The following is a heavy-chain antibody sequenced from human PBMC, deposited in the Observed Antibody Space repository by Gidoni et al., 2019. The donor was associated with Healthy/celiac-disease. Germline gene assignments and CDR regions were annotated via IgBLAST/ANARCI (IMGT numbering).Heavy chain of an antibody. Sequence: EVQLVESGGGLVKPGGSLRLSCAASGFTFSSYSMNWVSQAPGKGLEWVSSISSSSSYIYYADSVKGRFTISRDNAKNSLYLQMNSLRAEDTAVYYCARAKVEMATISAFDIWGQGTMVTVSS. CDR2: ISSSSSYI. D-gene: IGHD5-12*01. V-gene: IGHV3-21*01. CDR3: ARAKVEMATISAFDI. CDR1: GFTFSSYS. J-gene: IGHJ3*02.